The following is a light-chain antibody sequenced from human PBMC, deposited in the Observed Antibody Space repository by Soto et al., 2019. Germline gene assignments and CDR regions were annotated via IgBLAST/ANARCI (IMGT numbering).Light chain of an antibody. J-gene: IGKJ5*01. V-gene: IGKV3D-20*02. CDR2: DAS. CDR1: QSVSSSY. Sequence: EIVLSKSPGTLSLSPGERATLSCRAIQSVSSSYLAWYQQKPGQAPRLLIYDASNRATGIPARFSGSGSGTDFTLTISSLEPEDFAVYYCQQRSNLPPITFGQGTRLEIK. CDR3: QQRSNLPPIT.